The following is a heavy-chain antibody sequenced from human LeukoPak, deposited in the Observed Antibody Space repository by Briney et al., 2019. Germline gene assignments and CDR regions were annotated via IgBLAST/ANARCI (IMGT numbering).Heavy chain of an antibody. CDR1: GYIFTGHH. D-gene: IGHD3-22*01. CDR2: INPNSGGT. V-gene: IGHV1-2*02. CDR3: ARDPNYHYDASGYTLGF. J-gene: IGHJ4*02. Sequence: ASVKVSCKASGYIFTGHHMHWVRQAPGQGLEWMGWINPNSGGTSYAQKFQGRVTMTRDTSISTAYMELSRLTSDDTAVYYCARDPNYHYDASGYTLGFWGQGTLVTVSS.